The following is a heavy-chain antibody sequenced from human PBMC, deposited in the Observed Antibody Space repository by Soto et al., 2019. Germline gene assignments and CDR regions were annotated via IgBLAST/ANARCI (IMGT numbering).Heavy chain of an antibody. J-gene: IGHJ5*02. Sequence: SETLSLTCTVSSDSVSSSSYTWGWIRQPPGRGPEWIGSIYSSGSTYYNPSLNSRVTVSVDTSKNQFSLKLSSVTAADTAVYYCARQPSPWGQGTLVTVSS. CDR3: ARQPSP. CDR1: SDSVSSSSYT. CDR2: IYSSGST. V-gene: IGHV4-39*01.